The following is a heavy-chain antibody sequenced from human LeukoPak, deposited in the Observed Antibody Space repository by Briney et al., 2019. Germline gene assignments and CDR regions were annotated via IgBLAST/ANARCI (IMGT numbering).Heavy chain of an antibody. CDR1: GFTFDDYA. D-gene: IGHD6-13*01. CDR3: AKDLYRAVAGHTDY. Sequence: GRSLRLSCAASGFTFDDYAIHWVRQAPGKGLEWVSGISWDGGDIYFADSVKGRFSISRDNAKNSLYLQMNSLRVEDTAVYYCAKDLYRAVAGHTDYWGQGTLVTVSS. V-gene: IGHV3-9*01. CDR2: ISWDGGDI. J-gene: IGHJ4*02.